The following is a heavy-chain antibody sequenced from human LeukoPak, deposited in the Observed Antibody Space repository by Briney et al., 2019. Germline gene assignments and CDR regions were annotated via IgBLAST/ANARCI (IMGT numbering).Heavy chain of an antibody. CDR2: INPNSGGT. D-gene: IGHD3-10*01. Sequence: GASVKVSCKASGYTFTGYYMHWVRQAPGQGLEWMGWINPNSGGTNYAQKFQGRVTMTRDTSISTAYMELSRLRSDDTAVYYCARARGYYGSGSLGYWFDPWGQGTLATVSS. CDR3: ARARGYYGSGSLGYWFDP. J-gene: IGHJ5*02. V-gene: IGHV1-2*02. CDR1: GYTFTGYY.